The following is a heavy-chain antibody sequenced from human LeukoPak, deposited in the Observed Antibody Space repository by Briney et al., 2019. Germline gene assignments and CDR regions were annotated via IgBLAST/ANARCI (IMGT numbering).Heavy chain of an antibody. J-gene: IGHJ4*02. CDR1: GFTFSSYA. CDR3: ARERLTYYDSSAYLDF. V-gene: IGHV3-30*04. Sequence: PGGSLRLSCAASGFTFSSYAMHWVRQAPGKGLEWVAVIAYDGSYKYYADSVKGRFTISRDNSKNTLYLQMNSLRAEDTAVYYCARERLTYYDSSAYLDFWGQGTLVTVSS. D-gene: IGHD3-22*01. CDR2: IAYDGSYK.